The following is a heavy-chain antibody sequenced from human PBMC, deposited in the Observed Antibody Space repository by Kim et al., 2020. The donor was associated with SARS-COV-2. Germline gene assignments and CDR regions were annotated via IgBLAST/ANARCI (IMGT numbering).Heavy chain of an antibody. CDR3: ARDQGDGSGSYWGDYFFDY. V-gene: IGHV6-1*01. J-gene: IGHJ4*02. D-gene: IGHD3-10*01. Sequence: SQTLSLTCAISVDSVSSNSAACNWTRQSPSRGLEWQGRTYYRSTWYNDYAVSVKSRITINPDTSKNQFYLQLNSVTPEDTAVYYCARDQGDGSGSYWGDYFFDYWGQGTLVTVSS. CDR1: VDSVSSNSAA. CDR2: TYYRSTWYN.